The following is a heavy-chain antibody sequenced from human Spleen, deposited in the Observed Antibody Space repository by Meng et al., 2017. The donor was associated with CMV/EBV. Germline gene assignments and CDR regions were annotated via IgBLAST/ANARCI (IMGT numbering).Heavy chain of an antibody. D-gene: IGHD3-22*01. Sequence: QVQLVQSGAEAKKPGSSVKVSCKASGGAYSSYTSSWGRQAPGQGLEWMGWINPNSGGTNYAQKFQGRVTMTRNTSISTAYMELSRLRSDDTAVYYCARDGYYYDSSGYQPADYWGQGTLVTVSS. CDR2: INPNSGGT. CDR3: ARDGYYYDSSGYQPADY. J-gene: IGHJ4*02. V-gene: IGHV1-2*02. CDR1: GGAYSSYT.